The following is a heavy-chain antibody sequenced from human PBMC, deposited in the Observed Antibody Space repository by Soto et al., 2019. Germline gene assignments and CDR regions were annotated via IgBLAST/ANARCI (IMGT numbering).Heavy chain of an antibody. CDR2: IDPSDSYT. V-gene: IGHV5-10-1*01. D-gene: IGHD3-3*01. J-gene: IGHJ6*02. Sequence: GESLKISCNGSGYSFTSYWISWVRQMPGKGLEWMGRIDPSDSYTNYSPSFQGHVTISADKSISTAYLQWSSLKASDTAMYYCARHDHFTIFGVVNHYGMDVWGQGTKVTVSS. CDR3: ARHDHFTIFGVVNHYGMDV. CDR1: GYSFTSYW.